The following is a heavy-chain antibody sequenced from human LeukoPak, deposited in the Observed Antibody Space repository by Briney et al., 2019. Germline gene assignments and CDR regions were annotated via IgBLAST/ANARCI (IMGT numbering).Heavy chain of an antibody. J-gene: IGHJ4*02. CDR2: ISSSSSI. V-gene: IGHV3-21*01. CDR3: AGSLRGGGWYMY. D-gene: IGHD6-19*01. Sequence: PGGSLRLSCAASGFTYSTYSMNWVRQAPGKGLEWVSSISSSSSIYYSDSVKGRFTVSRDNAKNSLYLQMNSLRDGDTAVYYCAGSLRGGGWYMYWGQGTLVTVSS. CDR1: GFTYSTYS.